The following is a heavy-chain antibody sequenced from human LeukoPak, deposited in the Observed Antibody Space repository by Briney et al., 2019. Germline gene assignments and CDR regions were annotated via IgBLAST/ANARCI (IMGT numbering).Heavy chain of an antibody. J-gene: IGHJ6*04. D-gene: IGHD6-6*01. CDR1: GGTFSSYA. CDR3: ARGRLAARLIGMDV. CDR2: IIPIFGTA. Sequence: ASVKVSCKASGGTFSSYAISWVRQAPGQGLEWVGGIIPIFGTANYAQKFQGRVTITTDESTSTAYMELSSLRSEDTAVYYCARGRLAARLIGMDVWGKGTTVTVSS. V-gene: IGHV1-69*05.